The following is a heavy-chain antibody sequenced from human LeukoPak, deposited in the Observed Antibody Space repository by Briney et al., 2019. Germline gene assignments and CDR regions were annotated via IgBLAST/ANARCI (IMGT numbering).Heavy chain of an antibody. J-gene: IGHJ4*02. V-gene: IGHV1-2*02. CDR2: INPNSGGT. CDR1: GYTFTRYY. D-gene: IGHD2-15*01. Sequence: ASVKVSCKASGYTFTRYYMHWVPQAPGQELEWMGWINPNSGGTNYAQKFQGRVNMTRDTSISPAYVELSRLSSDDTAVYYCAREPCSGGSCCSGSWGQGTLVTVSS. CDR3: AREPCSGGSCCSGS.